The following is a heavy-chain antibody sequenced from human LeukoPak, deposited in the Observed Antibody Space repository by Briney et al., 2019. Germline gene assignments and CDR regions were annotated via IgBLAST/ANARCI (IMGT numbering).Heavy chain of an antibody. CDR3: AKARGGYDPLMFDY. V-gene: IGHV3-23*01. CDR1: GFTFSSFA. J-gene: IGHJ4*02. CDR2: ISGSGGST. D-gene: IGHD5-12*01. Sequence: GGSLRLSCAASGFTFSSFAISWVRQAPGKGLEWVSAISGSGGSTYYAGSVKGRFTISRDNSKNTLYLQMNSLRAEDTAVYYCAKARGGYDPLMFDYWGQGTLVTVSS.